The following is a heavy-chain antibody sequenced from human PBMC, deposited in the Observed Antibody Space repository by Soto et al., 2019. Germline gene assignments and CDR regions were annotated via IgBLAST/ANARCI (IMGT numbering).Heavy chain of an antibody. V-gene: IGHV3-33*01. CDR1: GFTFSSYG. CDR2: IWYDGSNK. Sequence: QVQLVESGGGVVQPGRSLRLSCAASGFTFSSYGMHWVRQAPGKGLEWVAVIWYDGSNKYYADSVKGRFTISRDNSKNTLYLQMNSLRAEDTAVYYCARDGDSGYGGWAFNWFDPGAREPWSPSPQ. J-gene: IGHJ5*02. D-gene: IGHD5-12*01. CDR3: ARDGDSGYGGWAFNWFDP.